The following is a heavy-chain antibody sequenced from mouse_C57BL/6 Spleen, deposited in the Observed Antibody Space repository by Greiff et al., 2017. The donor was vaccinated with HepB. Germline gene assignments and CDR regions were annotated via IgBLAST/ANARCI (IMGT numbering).Heavy chain of an antibody. CDR1: GFTFSSYT. V-gene: IGHV5-9*01. Sequence: EVMLVESGGGLVKPGGSLKLSCAASGFTFSSYTMSWVRQTPEKRLEWVATISGGGGNTYYPDSVKGRFTISRDNAKNTLYLQMSSLRSEDTALYYCARHVYFDYWGQGTTLTVSS. CDR2: ISGGGGNT. CDR3: ARHVYFDY. J-gene: IGHJ2*01.